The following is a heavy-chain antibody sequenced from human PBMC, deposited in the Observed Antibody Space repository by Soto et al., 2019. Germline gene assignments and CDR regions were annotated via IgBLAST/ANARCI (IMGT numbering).Heavy chain of an antibody. V-gene: IGHV3-30*18. CDR2: ISYDGSDK. CDR1: GFTFSNYG. J-gene: IGHJ4*02. D-gene: IGHD4-17*01. CDR3: AKDHLTTTVTTVGY. Sequence: QVQLVESGGGVVQPGRSLRLSCAASGFTFSNYGMHWVRQAPGKGLEWVAVISYDGSDKDYADSVKGRFTISRDNSKNTLYLQMDSLRAEDTAIYYCAKDHLTTTVTTVGYWGQGTLVTVSS.